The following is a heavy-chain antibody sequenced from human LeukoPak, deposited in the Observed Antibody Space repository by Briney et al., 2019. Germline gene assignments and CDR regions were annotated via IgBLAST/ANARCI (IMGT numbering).Heavy chain of an antibody. D-gene: IGHD1-26*01. CDR1: GFTFSSYA. J-gene: IGHJ6*03. CDR2: ISYDGSNK. Sequence: GRSLRLSCAASGFTFSSYAMHWVRQAPGKGLEWVAVISYDGSNKYYADSVKGRFTISRDNSKNTLYLQMNSLRAEDTAVYYCAKDTLLLRAGHYYYMDVWGKGTTVTVSS. CDR3: AKDTLLLRAGHYYYMDV. V-gene: IGHV3-30-3*01.